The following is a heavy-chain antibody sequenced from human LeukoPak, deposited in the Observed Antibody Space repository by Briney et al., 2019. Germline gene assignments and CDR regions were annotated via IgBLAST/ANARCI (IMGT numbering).Heavy chain of an antibody. V-gene: IGHV4-34*01. J-gene: IGHJ5*02. D-gene: IGHD3-9*01. Sequence: KTSETLSLTCAVYGGSLSGYYWSWIRQPPGKGLEWIGEINHSGSTNYNPSLKSRVTISVDTSKDQFSLKVRYMTAADTAVYYCARVPGVYYDSLTGYGSGWFDPWSQGTLVTVSS. CDR3: ARVPGVYYDSLTGYGSGWFDP. CDR1: GGSLSGYY. CDR2: INHSGST.